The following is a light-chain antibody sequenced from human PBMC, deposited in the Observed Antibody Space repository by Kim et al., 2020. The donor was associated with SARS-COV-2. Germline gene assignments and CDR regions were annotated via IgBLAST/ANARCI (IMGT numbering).Light chain of an antibody. Sequence: GQRVTISCSGSGSNIGTNTVNWYQQLPGTAPKLLIYGDNQRPSGVPDRFSGSKSGTSASLAISGLQSEDEADYYCVAWDDSLNGVVFGGGTKLTVL. V-gene: IGLV1-44*01. CDR1: GSNIGTNT. J-gene: IGLJ2*01. CDR2: GDN. CDR3: VAWDDSLNGVV.